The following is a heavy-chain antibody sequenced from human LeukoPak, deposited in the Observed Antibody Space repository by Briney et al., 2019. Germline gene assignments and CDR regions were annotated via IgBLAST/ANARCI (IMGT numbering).Heavy chain of an antibody. J-gene: IGHJ4*02. CDR1: GYTFTSYG. D-gene: IGHD1-26*01. Sequence: GASVKVSCKASGYTFTSYGISWVRQAPGQGLEWMGWISAYNGNTNYAQKLQGRVSMTTDTSTSTAYMELRSLRSDDTAVYYCARDKSPYSGGYHPFYFDYWGQGTLVTVSS. V-gene: IGHV1-18*01. CDR3: ARDKSPYSGGYHPFYFDY. CDR2: ISAYNGNT.